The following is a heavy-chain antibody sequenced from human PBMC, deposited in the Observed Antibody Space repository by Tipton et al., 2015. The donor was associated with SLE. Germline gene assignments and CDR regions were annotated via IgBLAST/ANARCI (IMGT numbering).Heavy chain of an antibody. J-gene: IGHJ6*03. V-gene: IGHV4-59*01. CDR3: ARGPRGYYYYMDV. Sequence: LRLSCTVSGGSISSFHWSWIRQPPGKGLEWIGYIYYSGSTNYNPSLESRVTISVDTSKNQFSLKLSSATAADTAVYYCARGPRGYYYYMDVWGNGTTVTVSS. CDR2: IYYSGST. CDR1: GGSISSFH.